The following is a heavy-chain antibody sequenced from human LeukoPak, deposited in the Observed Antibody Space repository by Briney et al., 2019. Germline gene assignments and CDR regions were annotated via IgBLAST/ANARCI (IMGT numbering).Heavy chain of an antibody. CDR2: IRYDGSNK. CDR3: ASEVGATGDY. V-gene: IGHV3-30*02. Sequence: PGGSRSLSCAGSGFTFGSYGRHWSRQAPGKGLEWVAFIRYDGSNKYYADSVKGRFTISRDNSKNTLYLQMNSLRAEDTAVYYCASEVGATGDYWGQGTLVTVSS. J-gene: IGHJ4*02. CDR1: GFTFGSYG. D-gene: IGHD1-26*01.